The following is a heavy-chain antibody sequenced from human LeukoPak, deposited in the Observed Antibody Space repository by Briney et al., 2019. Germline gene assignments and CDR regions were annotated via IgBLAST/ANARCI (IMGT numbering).Heavy chain of an antibody. D-gene: IGHD3-3*01. Sequence: GGSLRLSCAASGFTFNNFGLNWVRQAPGRGLEWVSYIRSSASITNYADAVEGRFTISRESATKSLHLQVDSLRVEDTAVYYCVRGIAGRIATFGVIRGGYFDYWGQGTLVTVSS. J-gene: IGHJ4*02. CDR3: VRGIAGRIATFGVIRGGYFDY. V-gene: IGHV3-48*01. CDR2: IRSSASIT. CDR1: GFTFNNFG.